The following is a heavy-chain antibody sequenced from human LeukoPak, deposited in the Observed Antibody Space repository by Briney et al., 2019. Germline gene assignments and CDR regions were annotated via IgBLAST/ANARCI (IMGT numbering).Heavy chain of an antibody. CDR3: ARDAAAAGTVGY. CDR2: IIPILGIA. V-gene: IGHV1-69*04. D-gene: IGHD6-13*01. CDR1: GGTFSSYA. J-gene: IGHJ4*02. Sequence: ASVKVFCKASGGTFSSYAISWVRQAPGQGLEWMGRIIPILGIANYAQKFQGRVTITADKSTSTAYMELSSLRSEDTAVYYCARDAAAAGTVGYWGQGTLVTISS.